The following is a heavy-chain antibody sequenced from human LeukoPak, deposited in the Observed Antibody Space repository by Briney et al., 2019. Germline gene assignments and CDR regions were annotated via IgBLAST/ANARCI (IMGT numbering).Heavy chain of an antibody. CDR2: LSSSTSFI. CDR3: ARDRLSSGWLTDY. Sequence: RPGGSLRLSCAGFGFNIRDYSMNWVRQAPGKGLEWVASLSSSTSFIYYADSAKGRFTISRDNANNSLLLQMNSLRAEDTALYYCARDRLSSGWLTDYWGQGTLVTVSS. D-gene: IGHD6-19*01. J-gene: IGHJ4*02. V-gene: IGHV3-21*01. CDR1: GFNIRDYS.